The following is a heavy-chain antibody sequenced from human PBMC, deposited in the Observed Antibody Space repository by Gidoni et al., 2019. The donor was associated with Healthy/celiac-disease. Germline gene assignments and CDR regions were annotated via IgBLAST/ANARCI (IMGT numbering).Heavy chain of an antibody. CDR2: INPNSGGT. J-gene: IGHJ3*02. V-gene: IGHV1-2*02. Sequence: QVQLVQSGAEVKKPGASVTVSCKASGYTFTGYSMHWVRQAPGHGLEWMGWINPNSGGTNYAQKFQGRVTMTRDTSISTAYMELSRLRSDDTAVYYCARDPLGYCSSTSCYLGAFDIWGQGTMVTVSS. D-gene: IGHD2-2*01. CDR3: ARDPLGYCSSTSCYLGAFDI. CDR1: GYTFTGYS.